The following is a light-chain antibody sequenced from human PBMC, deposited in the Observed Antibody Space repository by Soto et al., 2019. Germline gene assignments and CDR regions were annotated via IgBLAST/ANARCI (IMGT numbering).Light chain of an antibody. CDR3: SSYTSSSPLYV. V-gene: IGLV2-14*01. CDR2: DVS. CDR1: SSDVGGYNY. Sequence: QSVLTQPASVSGSPGQSITISCTGTSSDVGGYNYVSWYQQHPGKAPKLMIYDVSNRPSGVSNRFSGSKSGNTASLTISGLQAEDEAEYYCSSYTSSSPLYVFGTGTKVTVL. J-gene: IGLJ1*01.